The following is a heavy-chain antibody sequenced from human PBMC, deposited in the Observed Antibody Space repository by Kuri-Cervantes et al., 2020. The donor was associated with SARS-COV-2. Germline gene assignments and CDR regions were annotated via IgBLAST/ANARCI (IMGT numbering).Heavy chain of an antibody. V-gene: IGHV5-51*01. D-gene: IGHD6-13*01. CDR1: GYSFTSYW. Sequence: KVSCKGSGYSFTSYWIAWVRQMPGKCLEWMGIIYPGDSDIRYGPSFQGQVTISADKSISTAYLQWSSLKASDTAMYYCARPRGGSSWSRDAFDIWGQGTMVTVSS. CDR2: IYPGDSDI. CDR3: ARPRGGSSWSRDAFDI. J-gene: IGHJ3*02.